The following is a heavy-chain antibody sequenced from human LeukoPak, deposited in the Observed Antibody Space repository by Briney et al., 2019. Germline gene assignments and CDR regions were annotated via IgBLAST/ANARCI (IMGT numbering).Heavy chain of an antibody. CDR3: ARDRVSYYYDSSGYPGSGYFDY. Sequence: SVKVSCKASGGTFSSYAISWVRQAPGQGLEWMGGIIPIFGTANYAQKFQGRVTITTDESTSTAYLELSSLRSEDTAVYYCARDRVSYYYDSSGYPGSGYFDYWGQGTLVTVSS. J-gene: IGHJ4*02. D-gene: IGHD3-22*01. CDR1: GGTFSSYA. CDR2: IIPIFGTA. V-gene: IGHV1-69*05.